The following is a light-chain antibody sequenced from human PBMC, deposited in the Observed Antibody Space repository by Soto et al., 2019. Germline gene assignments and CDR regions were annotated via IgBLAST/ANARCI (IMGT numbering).Light chain of an antibody. CDR3: QHYNSYPIT. CDR2: DAS. J-gene: IGKJ5*01. V-gene: IGKV1-5*01. CDR1: QSISSW. Sequence: DIQMTQSPSTLSASVGDRVTITCRASQSISSWLAWYQQKPGKAPNLLIYDASSLESGVPSRFSGSGSGTEFTLTISSLQPDDFATYSCQHYNSYPITFGQGTRLEIK.